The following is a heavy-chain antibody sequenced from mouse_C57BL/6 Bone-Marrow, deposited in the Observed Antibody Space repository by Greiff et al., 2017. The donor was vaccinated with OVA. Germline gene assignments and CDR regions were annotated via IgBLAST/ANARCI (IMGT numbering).Heavy chain of an antibody. J-gene: IGHJ3*01. D-gene: IGHD3-3*01. CDR1: GFNIKDDY. V-gene: IGHV14-4*01. CDR2: IDPENGDT. CDR3: AREWLRAGTRFAY. Sequence: EVQLQQSGAELVRPGASVKLSCTASGFNIKDDYMHWVKQRPEQGLEWIGWIDPENGDTEYASKFQGKATITADTSSNTAYLQLSSLTSEDTAIYYCAREWLRAGTRFAYWGQGTLVTVSA.